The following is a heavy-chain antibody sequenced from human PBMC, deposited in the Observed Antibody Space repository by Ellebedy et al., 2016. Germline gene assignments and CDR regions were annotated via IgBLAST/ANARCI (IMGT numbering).Heavy chain of an antibody. D-gene: IGHD6-19*01. Sequence: GGSLRLXXAASGFTFNDYGMHWVRQAPGKGLEWVSGISWNSGNIGYADSVKGRFTISRDNAKNSLYLQMNSLRAEDTALYYCAKDSAYSSGWYFDAFDIWGRGTMVTVSS. CDR1: GFTFNDYG. CDR3: AKDSAYSSGWYFDAFDI. V-gene: IGHV3-9*01. CDR2: ISWNSGNI. J-gene: IGHJ3*02.